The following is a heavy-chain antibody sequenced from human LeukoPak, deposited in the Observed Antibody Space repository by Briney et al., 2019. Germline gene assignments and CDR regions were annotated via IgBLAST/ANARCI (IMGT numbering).Heavy chain of an antibody. J-gene: IGHJ4*02. D-gene: IGHD3-22*01. CDR2: IYFNGNT. CDR3: ARSPLYYYDSSGSPSFDY. V-gene: IGHV4-59*01. Sequence: SETLSLTCTVSGGSIDSYYWSWIRQPPGKGLEWIGYIYFNGNTNYNPSLKSRITISVDTSKNQFSLKLSSVTAADTAVYYCARSPLYYYDSSGSPSFDYWGQGTLVTVSS. CDR1: GGSIDSYY.